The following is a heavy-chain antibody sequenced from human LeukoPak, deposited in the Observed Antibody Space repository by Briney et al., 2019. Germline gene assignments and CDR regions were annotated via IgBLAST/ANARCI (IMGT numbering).Heavy chain of an antibody. V-gene: IGHV3-30*18. J-gene: IGHJ4*02. CDR3: AKDLSGYRHYFDY. Sequence: PGGSLRLSCAASGFTFSSYGMHWIRQAPGKGLEWVAVISYDGSNKYYADSVKGRFTISRDSSKNTLYLQMNSLRAEDTAVYYCAKDLSGYRHYFDYWGQGTLVTASS. D-gene: IGHD3-22*01. CDR2: ISYDGSNK. CDR1: GFTFSSYG.